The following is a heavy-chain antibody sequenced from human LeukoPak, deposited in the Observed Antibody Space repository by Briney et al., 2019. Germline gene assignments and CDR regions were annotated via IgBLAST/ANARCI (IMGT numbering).Heavy chain of an antibody. D-gene: IGHD5-24*01. CDR2: INHSGST. J-gene: IGHJ4*02. CDR1: GGSFSCYY. Sequence: SETLSLTCAVYGGSFSCYYWSWIRQPPGKGLEWIGEINHSGSTNYNPSLKSRVTISVDTSKNQFSLKLSSVTAADTAVYYCARGKRYGSNLSEDYWSQGTLLTVSS. CDR3: ARGKRYGSNLSEDY. V-gene: IGHV4-34*01.